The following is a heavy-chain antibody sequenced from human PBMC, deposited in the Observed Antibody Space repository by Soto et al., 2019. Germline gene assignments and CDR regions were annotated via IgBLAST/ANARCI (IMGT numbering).Heavy chain of an antibody. CDR3: ARSHLYCTNGVCYPKYYYYGMDV. J-gene: IGHJ6*02. CDR2: INPNSGGT. V-gene: IGHV1-2*04. D-gene: IGHD2-8*01. Sequence: ASVKVSCKASGYTFTGYYMHWVRQAPGQGLEWMGWINPNSGGTNYAQKFQGWVTMTRDTSISTAYMELSRLRSDDTAVYYCARSHLYCTNGVCYPKYYYYGMDVWGQGTTVTVSS. CDR1: GYTFTGYY.